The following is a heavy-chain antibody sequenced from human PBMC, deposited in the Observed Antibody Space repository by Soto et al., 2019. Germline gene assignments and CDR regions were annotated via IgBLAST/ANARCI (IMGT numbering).Heavy chain of an antibody. CDR3: ARSYGATISAPSDY. J-gene: IGHJ4*02. D-gene: IGHD5-12*01. CDR2: IIPIFGTA. CDR1: GGTFSSYA. V-gene: IGHV1-69*01. Sequence: QVQLVQSGAEVKKPGSSVKVSCKASGGTFSSYAISWVRQAPGQGLEWMGGIIPIFGTANYAQKFQGRVTITADEATSTAYMELSSLRSEDTAVYYCARSYGATISAPSDYWGQGTLVTVSS.